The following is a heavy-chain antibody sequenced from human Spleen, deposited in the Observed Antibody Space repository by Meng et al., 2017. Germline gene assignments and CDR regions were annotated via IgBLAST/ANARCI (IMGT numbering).Heavy chain of an antibody. D-gene: IGHD3/OR15-3a*01. CDR3: ARHRDAGTGLWHFDL. J-gene: IGHJ2*01. Sequence: SETLSLTCTVSGGSINSGSYYWSWIRQPAGKGLEWIGRIYTSASSKYNPSLKSRVTISVDTSKNQFSLRLNSVTAADTAVYYCARHRDAGTGLWHFDLWGRGTLVTVSS. CDR2: IYTSASS. V-gene: IGHV4-61*02. CDR1: GGSINSGSYY.